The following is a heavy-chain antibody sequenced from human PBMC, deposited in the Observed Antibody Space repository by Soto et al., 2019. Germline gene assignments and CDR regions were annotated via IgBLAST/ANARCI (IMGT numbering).Heavy chain of an antibody. CDR3: AREMATTEIYYYYGMDV. CDR2: ISYDGSNK. Sequence: GGSLRLSCAASGFTFSSYAMHWVRQAPGKGLEWVAVISYDGSNKYYADSVKGRFTISRDNSKNTLYLQMNSLRAEDTAVYYCAREMATTEIYYYYGMDVWGQGTTVTVSS. D-gene: IGHD5-12*01. J-gene: IGHJ6*02. V-gene: IGHV3-30-3*01. CDR1: GFTFSSYA.